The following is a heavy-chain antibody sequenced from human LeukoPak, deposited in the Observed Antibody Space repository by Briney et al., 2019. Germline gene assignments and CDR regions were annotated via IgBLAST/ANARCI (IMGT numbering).Heavy chain of an antibody. V-gene: IGHV3-33*06. D-gene: IGHD6-13*01. CDR2: IWYDGSNK. CDR1: GFTFSSYG. Sequence: GGSLRLSCAASGFTFSSYGMHWVRQAPGKGLEWVAVIWYDGSNKYYADSVKGRFTISRDNSKNTLYLQMNSLRAEDTAVYYCAKDSSSWYSQGWFDPWGQGTLVTVSS. CDR3: AKDSSSWYSQGWFDP. J-gene: IGHJ5*02.